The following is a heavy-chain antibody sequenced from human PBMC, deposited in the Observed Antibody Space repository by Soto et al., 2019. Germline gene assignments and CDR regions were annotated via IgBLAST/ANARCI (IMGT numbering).Heavy chain of an antibody. V-gene: IGHV3-23*01. CDR3: AKDEVNIVVVVAATEGGGFDY. CDR1: GFTFSSYA. Sequence: EVQLLESGGGLVQPGGSLRLSCAASGFTFSSYATSWVRQAPGKGLEWVSAISGSGGSTYYADSVKGRFTISRDNSKNTLYLQMNSLRAEDTAVYYCAKDEVNIVVVVAATEGGGFDYWGQGTLVTVSS. D-gene: IGHD2-15*01. J-gene: IGHJ4*02. CDR2: ISGSGGST.